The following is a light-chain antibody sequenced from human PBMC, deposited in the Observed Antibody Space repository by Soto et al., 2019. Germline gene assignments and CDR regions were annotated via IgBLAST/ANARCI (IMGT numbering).Light chain of an antibody. CDR3: QQYERGFT. V-gene: IGKV3-20*01. CDR1: QSVSSSY. J-gene: IGKJ3*01. CDR2: GAS. Sequence: EIALTQSPGTRSLSPGERATLSCRASQSVSSSYLAWYQQKPGQAPRLRIYGASSRATGIPDRFSGSGSGTDFSLTISRMEPEDFAVDYCQQYERGFTFGPGTKVDIK.